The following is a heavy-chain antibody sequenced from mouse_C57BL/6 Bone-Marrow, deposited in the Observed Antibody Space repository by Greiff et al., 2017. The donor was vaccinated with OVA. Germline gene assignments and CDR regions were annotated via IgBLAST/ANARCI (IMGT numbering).Heavy chain of an antibody. CDR1: GFTFSDFY. CDR3: ARTDYGSSGWYFDV. CDR2: SRNKANDYTT. D-gene: IGHD1-1*01. V-gene: IGHV7-1*01. Sequence: EVHLVESGGGLVQSGRSLRLSCATSGFTFSDFYMEWVRQAPGKGLEWIAASRNKANDYTTEYSASVKGRFIVSRDTSQSILYLQMNALRAEDTAIYYCARTDYGSSGWYFDVWGTGTTVTVSS. J-gene: IGHJ1*03.